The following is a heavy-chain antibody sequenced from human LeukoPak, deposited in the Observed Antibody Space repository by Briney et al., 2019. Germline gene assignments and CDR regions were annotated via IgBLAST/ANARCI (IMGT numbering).Heavy chain of an antibody. Sequence: GGSLRLSCAASGFTFSSYSMNWVRQAPGKGLEWVSYISGNSSTLYYADSVKGRFTISRDNAKNSLYLQMTSLRAEDTAVYYCARDQRPGDHYFDYWGQGTLVTVSS. V-gene: IGHV3-48*04. CDR3: ARDQRPGDHYFDY. CDR1: GFTFSSYS. J-gene: IGHJ4*02. D-gene: IGHD7-27*01. CDR2: ISGNSSTL.